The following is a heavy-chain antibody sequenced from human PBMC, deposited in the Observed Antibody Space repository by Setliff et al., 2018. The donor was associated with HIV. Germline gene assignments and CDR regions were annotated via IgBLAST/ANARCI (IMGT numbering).Heavy chain of an antibody. CDR1: GFTFTSSA. D-gene: IGHD3-10*01. Sequence: ASVKVSCKASGFTFTSSAMQWVRQARGQRLEWIGWIVVGSGNTNYAQKFQERVTITRDMSTSTAYMELSSLRSEDTAVYCCAADLWFGELLSAWGQGTLVTVSS. CDR3: AADLWFGELLSA. V-gene: IGHV1-58*02. CDR2: IVVGSGNT. J-gene: IGHJ4*02.